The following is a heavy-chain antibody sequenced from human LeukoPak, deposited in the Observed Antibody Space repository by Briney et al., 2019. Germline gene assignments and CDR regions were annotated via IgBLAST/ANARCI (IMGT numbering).Heavy chain of an antibody. D-gene: IGHD4-17*01. CDR1: GGSISSYY. CDR2: IYYSGST. CDR3: ARVNDYGRGWFDP. V-gene: IGHV4-30-4*08. Sequence: PSETLSLTCTVSGGSISSYYWSWIRQPPGKGLEWIGYIYYSGSTYYNPSLKSRVTISVDTSMNQFSLKLSSVTAADTAVYYCARVNDYGRGWFDPWGQGTLVTVSS. J-gene: IGHJ5*02.